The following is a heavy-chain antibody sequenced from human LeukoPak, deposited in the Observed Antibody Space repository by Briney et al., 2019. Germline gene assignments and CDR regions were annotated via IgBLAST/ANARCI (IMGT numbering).Heavy chain of an antibody. J-gene: IGHJ6*02. CDR2: ISGSGGST. V-gene: IGHV3-23*01. CDR1: GFTFSSYA. CDR3: ARDRHCSSTSCYATTMDV. D-gene: IGHD2-2*01. Sequence: GGSLRLSCAASGFTFSSYAMSWVRQAPGKGLEWVSAISGSGGSTYYADSVKGRFTISRDNSKNTLYLQMNSLRAEDTAVYYCARDRHCSSTSCYATTMDVWGQGTTVTVSS.